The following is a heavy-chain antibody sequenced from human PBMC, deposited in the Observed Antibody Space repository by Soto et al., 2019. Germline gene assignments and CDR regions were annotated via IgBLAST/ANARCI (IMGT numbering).Heavy chain of an antibody. CDR2: IYQSGST. Sequence: LSLTCGVSVDSLNFDYSSWIWIRQPPGKGLEWIGNIYQSGSTYYNPSLRNRVTMSVDRYKSQFSLKLTSVTAADTAVYYCARVFSNFWSYFDYGGHGALV. V-gene: IGHV4-30-2*01. CDR3: ARVFSNFWSYFDY. J-gene: IGHJ4*01. CDR1: VDSLNFDYSS. D-gene: IGHD1-7*01.